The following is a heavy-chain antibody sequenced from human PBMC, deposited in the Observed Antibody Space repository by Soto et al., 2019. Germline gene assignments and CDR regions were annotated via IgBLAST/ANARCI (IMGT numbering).Heavy chain of an antibody. CDR1: GGTFSRYT. D-gene: IGHD3-10*01. V-gene: IGHV1-69*02. CDR3: ARGSTIVRGAPSWFDP. CDR2: IIPIAAIA. Sequence: QVQLVQSGAVVKKPGSSVKVSCKASGGTFSRYTINWVRQAPGQGLEWMGRIIPIAAIANYTQKFQGRVTITVDKSSTTAYMELSILRSDDTAVYYCARGSTIVRGAPSWFDPWGQGTLVTVSS. J-gene: IGHJ5*02.